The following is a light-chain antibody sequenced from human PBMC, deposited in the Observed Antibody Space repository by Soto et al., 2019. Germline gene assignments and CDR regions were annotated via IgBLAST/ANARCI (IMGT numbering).Light chain of an antibody. CDR2: AAS. J-gene: IGKJ4*01. CDR1: QSISSY. Sequence: DIQMTQSPSSLSASVGDRVTITCRASQSISSYLNWYQQKPGKAPKLLIYAASSLQSGVPSRYXXSXXGXXXXXTXXXLXPXDFATYYCXQSYSTPLTFGGGTKVEIK. V-gene: IGKV1-39*01. CDR3: XQSYSTPLT.